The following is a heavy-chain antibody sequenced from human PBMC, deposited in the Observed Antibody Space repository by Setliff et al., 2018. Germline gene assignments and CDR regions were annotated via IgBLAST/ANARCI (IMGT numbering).Heavy chain of an antibody. Sequence: ASVKVSCKASGYTFNSYGVAWVRQAPGQGLDWMGWVTIYNGNTKYAQNLQGRLTLSTDRSTSTVYMELGSLTTDDTAIYYCARVESMVRGKNILRHFDYWGQGTQVTVSS. CDR1: GYTFNSYG. CDR2: VTIYNGNT. V-gene: IGHV1-18*01. CDR3: ARVESMVRGKNILRHFDY. J-gene: IGHJ4*02. D-gene: IGHD3-10*01.